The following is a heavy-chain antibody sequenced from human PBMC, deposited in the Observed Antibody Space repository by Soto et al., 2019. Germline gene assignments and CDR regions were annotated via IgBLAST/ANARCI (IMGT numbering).Heavy chain of an antibody. Sequence: APVKLSFKASGRSFSNIGISWVRQAPGQVLECMGGIVPVFGRPNYAQMFRGRLTSTADESTSTGYMELISLRSDDTAVYYCAREGSGYDFWGHGTQVTVSS. D-gene: IGHD5-12*01. V-gene: IGHV1-69*13. CDR3: AREGSGYDF. CDR1: GRSFSNIG. CDR2: IVPVFGRP. J-gene: IGHJ4*01.